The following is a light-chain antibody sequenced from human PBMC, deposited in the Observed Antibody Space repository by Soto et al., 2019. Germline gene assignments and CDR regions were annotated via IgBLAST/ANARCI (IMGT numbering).Light chain of an antibody. CDR1: SYDVGGYDY. Sequence: QSALTQPASVSGSPGQSITISCSGTSYDVGGYDYVSWYQQHPGKAPKLVIYEVSNRPSWVSNRFSGSKSGNTASLTISGLQPEDEADYYCNSYTSSSTLVFGGGTKVTVL. J-gene: IGLJ2*01. CDR2: EVS. V-gene: IGLV2-14*01. CDR3: NSYTSSSTLV.